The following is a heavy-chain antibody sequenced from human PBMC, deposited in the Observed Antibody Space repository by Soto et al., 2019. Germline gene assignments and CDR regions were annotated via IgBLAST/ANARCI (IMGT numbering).Heavy chain of an antibody. J-gene: IGHJ5*02. V-gene: IGHV4-34*01. D-gene: IGHD3-3*01. CDR1: GGSFSDYS. CDR3: AKVSRITIFGGGWFDP. Sequence: SETLSLTCAVYGGSFSDYSWIWIRQSPGKGLEWIGEINHRGQSNYKPSLKSRILISVDKSKNQVSLNLSSVTAADTAVYYCAKVSRITIFGGGWFDPWGQGTLVTVSS. CDR2: INHRGQS.